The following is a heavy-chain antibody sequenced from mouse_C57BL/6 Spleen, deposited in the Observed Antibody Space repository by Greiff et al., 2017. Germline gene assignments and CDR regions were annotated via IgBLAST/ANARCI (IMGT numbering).Heavy chain of an antibody. CDR1: GYTFTDYY. D-gene: IGHD2-4*01. V-gene: IGHV1-26*01. J-gene: IGHJ4*01. CDR3: ARRTYYDYFYAMDY. CDR2: INPNNGGT. Sequence: EVQLQQSGPELVKPGASVKISCKASGYTFTDYYMNWVKQSHGKSLEWIGDINPNNGGTSYNQKFKGKATLTVDKSSSTAYMELRSLTSEDSAVYYCARRTYYDYFYAMDYWGQGTSVTVSS.